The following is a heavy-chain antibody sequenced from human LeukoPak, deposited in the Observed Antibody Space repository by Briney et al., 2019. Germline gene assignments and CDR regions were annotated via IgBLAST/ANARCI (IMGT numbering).Heavy chain of an antibody. Sequence: AGGSLRLSCAASEFIFSSYGMHWVRQAPGKGLEWVAFIRYDGSNKYYADSVKGRFTISRDNSKNTLYLQMNSLRAEDTAVYYCAKDSQWGKVGTKGGYFDYWGQGTLVTVSS. CDR2: IRYDGSNK. CDR3: AKDSQWGKVGTKGGYFDY. J-gene: IGHJ4*02. V-gene: IGHV3-30*02. D-gene: IGHD1-26*01. CDR1: EFIFSSYG.